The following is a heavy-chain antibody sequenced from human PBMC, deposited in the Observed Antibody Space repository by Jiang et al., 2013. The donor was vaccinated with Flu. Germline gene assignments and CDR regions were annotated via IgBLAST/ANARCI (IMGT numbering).Heavy chain of an antibody. V-gene: IGHV1-18*01. CDR2: ISSYNGRT. Sequence: GWISSYNGRTNYAHKFQGRVTMTTDTSTSIVYMELRSLRSDDTAVYYCARGWKDTPEGISGYWGQGTLVTVSS. D-gene: IGHD5-18*01. CDR3: ARGWKDTPEGISGY. J-gene: IGHJ4*02.